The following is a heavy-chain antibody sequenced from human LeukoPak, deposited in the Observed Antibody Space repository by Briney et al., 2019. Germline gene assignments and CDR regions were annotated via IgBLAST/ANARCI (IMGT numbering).Heavy chain of an antibody. CDR3: ARETTMIVSAYNWFDP. V-gene: IGHV1-69*06. J-gene: IGHJ5*02. D-gene: IGHD3-22*01. CDR2: IIPIFGTA. Sequence: GASVKVSCKASGGTFSSYAISWVRQAPGQGLEWMGGIIPIFGTANYAQKFQGRVTITADKSTSTAYMELSSLRSEDTAVYYCARETTMIVSAYNWFDPWGQGTLVTVSS. CDR1: GGTFSSYA.